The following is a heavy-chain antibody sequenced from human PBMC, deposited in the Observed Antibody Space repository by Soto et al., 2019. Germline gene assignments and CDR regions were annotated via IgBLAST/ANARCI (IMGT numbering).Heavy chain of an antibody. D-gene: IGHD6-19*01. J-gene: IGHJ4*02. V-gene: IGHV1-2*02. Sequence: ASVKVSCKASGYTFSGFYMHWVRQAPGQGLEWMGWINPNSGGTKYAEKFQGRVTMTRDTSISTAYVELSRLTSDDTAVYYCASAAVTGTAGLDFWGQGTLVTVSS. CDR3: ASAAVTGTAGLDF. CDR1: GYTFSGFY. CDR2: INPNSGGT.